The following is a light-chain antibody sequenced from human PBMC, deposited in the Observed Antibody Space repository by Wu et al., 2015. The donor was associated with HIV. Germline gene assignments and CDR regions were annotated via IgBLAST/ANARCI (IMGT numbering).Light chain of an antibody. J-gene: IGKJ2*03. Sequence: EIVLTQSPVTLSLSPGERATLSCRASQSVGGSLVWYQQKPGQTPRLLIYDASKRATGIPPRFSASGSGTDFTLTISSLEPEDFVVYYCQQRRDWPFSFGQGTKLGIK. CDR2: DAS. CDR3: QQRRDWPFS. V-gene: IGKV3-11*01. CDR1: QSVGGS.